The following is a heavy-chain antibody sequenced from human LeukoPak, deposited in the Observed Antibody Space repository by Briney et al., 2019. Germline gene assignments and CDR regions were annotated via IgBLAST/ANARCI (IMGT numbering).Heavy chain of an antibody. V-gene: IGHV4-4*02. J-gene: IGHJ4*02. CDR3: ARVSSYYYGSGSYPN. D-gene: IGHD3-10*01. CDR2: IYHSGST. Sequence: SETLSLTCAVSGGSISSSNWWSWVRQPPGKGLEWIGEIYHSGSTNYNPSLKSRVTISVDKSKNQFSLKLSSVTAADTAVYYCARVSSYYYGSGSYPNWGQGTLVTVSS. CDR1: GGSISSSNW.